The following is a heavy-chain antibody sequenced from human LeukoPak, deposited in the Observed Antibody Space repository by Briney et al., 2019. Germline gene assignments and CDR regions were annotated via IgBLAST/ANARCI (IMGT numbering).Heavy chain of an antibody. CDR3: ARDGYNLWAFDI. J-gene: IGHJ3*02. CDR1: GYSISSGYY. V-gene: IGHV4-38-2*02. Sequence: PSETLSLTCTVSGYSISSGYYWGWIRQPPGKGLEWIGSIYHSGSTYYYPSLKSRVTISVDTSKNQFSLKLSSVTAADTAVYYCARDGYNLWAFDIWGQGTMVTVSS. D-gene: IGHD5-24*01. CDR2: IYHSGST.